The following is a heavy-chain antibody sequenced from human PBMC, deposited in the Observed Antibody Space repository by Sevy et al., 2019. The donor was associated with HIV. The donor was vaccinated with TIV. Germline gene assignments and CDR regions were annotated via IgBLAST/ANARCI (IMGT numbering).Heavy chain of an antibody. V-gene: IGHV3-7*01. D-gene: IGHD6-19*01. J-gene: IGHJ4*02. CDR1: GLTFSTYW. CDR2: IKEDGSEQ. CDR3: TKFYGTGSYVDY. Sequence: GGSLRLSCAASGLTFSTYWMSWVRQAPGKGLERVANIKEDGSEQYYVDSVKGRFTASRNNAKNSLYLQMKSLRAEDTAVYYCTKFYGTGSYVDYWCQGTLVTVSS.